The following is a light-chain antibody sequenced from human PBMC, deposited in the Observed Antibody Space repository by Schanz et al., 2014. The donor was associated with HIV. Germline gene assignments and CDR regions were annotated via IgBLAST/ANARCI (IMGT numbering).Light chain of an antibody. J-gene: IGKJ4*01. V-gene: IGKV3-11*01. Sequence: EIVLTQSPATLSLSPGERATLSCRASQSVSSYLAWYQQKPGQAPRLLIYDASNRATGIPARFSGSGSGTDFTLTISSLEPEDFAVYYCHQNSDWPRTFGGGTRVQI. CDR3: HQNSDWPRT. CDR2: DAS. CDR1: QSVSSY.